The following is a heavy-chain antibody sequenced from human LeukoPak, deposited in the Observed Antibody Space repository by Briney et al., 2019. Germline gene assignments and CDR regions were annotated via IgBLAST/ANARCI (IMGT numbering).Heavy chain of an antibody. CDR2: IGTASDT. J-gene: IGHJ6*03. V-gene: IGHV3-13*01. CDR3: ARGPPRGKYYYMDV. D-gene: IGHD1-14*01. Sequence: PAGSLSLYCAASGFTFSSFDMHWVRQPTGQGLEWVSTIGTASDTYYPGSVEGRFTLSRDNAKNSFDLQMNSLTAGDTAVYYCARGPPRGKYYYMDVWGKGTTVTVSS. CDR1: GFTFSSFD.